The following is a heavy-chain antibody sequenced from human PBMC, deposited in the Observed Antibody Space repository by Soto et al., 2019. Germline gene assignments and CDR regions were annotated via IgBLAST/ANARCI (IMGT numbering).Heavy chain of an antibody. CDR2: ISGSGGST. CDR3: ARRGSGSYYDY. Sequence: EVQLLESGGGLVQPGGALRLSCAASGFTFSSYAMRWVRQAPGKGLEWVSAISGSGGSTYYADSVKGRFTISRDNSKNTLYLQMNSLRAEDTAVYYCARRGSGSYYDYWGQGTLVTVSS. CDR1: GFTFSSYA. D-gene: IGHD1-26*01. V-gene: IGHV3-23*01. J-gene: IGHJ4*02.